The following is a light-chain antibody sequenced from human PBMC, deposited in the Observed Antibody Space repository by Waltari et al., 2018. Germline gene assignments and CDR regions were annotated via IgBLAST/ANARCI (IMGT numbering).Light chain of an antibody. CDR1: SSNIGNNY. V-gene: IGLV1-51*01. CDR3: GTWDSSLSAWV. Sequence: QSVLTQPPSVSAAPGQKVTISCSGSSSNIGNNYVSWYQQFPGTAPKLLIYDNHERPSGIPDRFSGSKSGTSATLGVTGLRTGDEADYYCGTWDSSLSAWVFGGGTKLAVL. CDR2: DNH. J-gene: IGLJ3*02.